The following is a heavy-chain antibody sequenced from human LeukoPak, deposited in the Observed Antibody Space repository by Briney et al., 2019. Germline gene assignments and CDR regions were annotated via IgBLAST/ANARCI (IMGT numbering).Heavy chain of an antibody. V-gene: IGHV3-23*01. CDR1: GFTFSSFA. CDR3: AKASITIFGVVLSYDY. D-gene: IGHD3-3*01. Sequence: GGSLRLSCAASGFTFSSFAINWVRQAPGKGLEWVSVITGSGSGADYTDSVKGRFTISRDNSQNTVHLQMNSLRAEDTAVYYCAKASITIFGVVLSYDYWGQGTLVTVSS. J-gene: IGHJ4*02. CDR2: ITGSGSGA.